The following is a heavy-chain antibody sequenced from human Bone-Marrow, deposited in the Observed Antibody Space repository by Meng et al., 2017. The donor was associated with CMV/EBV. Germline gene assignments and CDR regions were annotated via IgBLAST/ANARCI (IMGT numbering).Heavy chain of an antibody. CDR2: INPSGGST. CDR3: ARDLYRIRFGEATHYFYDMDV. Sequence: ALVKVSCKASGYTFTNYYIHWVRQAPGQGLEWMGLINPSGGSTTYAQKFQGRVTMTRDTSTTTVHMELSSLRSEDTAVYYCARDLYRIRFGEATHYFYDMDVWGQGTTVTVSS. D-gene: IGHD3-10*01. J-gene: IGHJ6*02. CDR1: GYTFTNYY. V-gene: IGHV1-46*01.